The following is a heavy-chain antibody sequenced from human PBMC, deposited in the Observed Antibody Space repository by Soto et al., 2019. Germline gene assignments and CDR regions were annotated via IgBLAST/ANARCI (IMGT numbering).Heavy chain of an antibody. CDR3: EIHISNCRYYYYSMDG. CDR2: IYPGDSDT. D-gene: IGHD4-4*01. J-gene: IGHJ6*02. Sequence: DSLKISCKGSGYPFTDYWIGLGRQLPGNGLEWMGIIYPGDSDTRYSPSFQGHVTITVDKSTSTTYLQWNTLKASDTAMYYCEIHISNCRYYYYSMDGWRQGITVTV. CDR1: GYPFTDYW. V-gene: IGHV5-51*01.